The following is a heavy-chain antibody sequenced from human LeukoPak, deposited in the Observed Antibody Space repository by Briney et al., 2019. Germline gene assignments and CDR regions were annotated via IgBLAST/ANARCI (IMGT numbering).Heavy chain of an antibody. CDR2: ISGSGAST. J-gene: IGHJ4*02. Sequence: SGGSLRLSCAASGFTFTNYAMSWVRQAPGKGPEWVSAISGSGASTYYADSVKGRVTISRDNSKNTLYLQMNSLRVEDTAVYYCAKYANGVLWFGDPNDYFDYWGQGTLVTVSS. D-gene: IGHD3-10*01. CDR1: GFTFTNYA. V-gene: IGHV3-23*01. CDR3: AKYANGVLWFGDPNDYFDY.